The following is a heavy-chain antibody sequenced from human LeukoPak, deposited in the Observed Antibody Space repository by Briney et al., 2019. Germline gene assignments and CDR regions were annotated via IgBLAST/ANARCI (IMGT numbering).Heavy chain of an antibody. CDR2: LKEEGTEK. Sequence: GGSLRLSCAASGFTFSSYCMSWVRQAPGKGLEWVAKLKEEGTEKDYVASVKGRFTISRDNAKNSLYLQMNGLRADDTAVYYCARHSTNYDFWSGYGYYYYMDVWGKGTTVTVSS. CDR3: ARHSTNYDFWSGYGYYYYMDV. V-gene: IGHV3-7*01. CDR1: GFTFSSYC. D-gene: IGHD3-3*01. J-gene: IGHJ6*03.